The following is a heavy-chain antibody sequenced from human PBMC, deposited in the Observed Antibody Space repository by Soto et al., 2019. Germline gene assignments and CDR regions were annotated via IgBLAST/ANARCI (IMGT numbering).Heavy chain of an antibody. D-gene: IGHD6-19*01. CDR3: AKGQWLVFYGMDV. CDR2: ISGSGGST. Sequence: GGSLRLSCAASGFTFSSYAMSWVRRAPGKGLEWVSAISGSGGSTYYADSVKGRFTISRDNSKNTLYLQMNSLRAEDTAVYYCAKGQWLVFYGMDVWGQGTTVTVSS. J-gene: IGHJ6*02. CDR1: GFTFSSYA. V-gene: IGHV3-23*01.